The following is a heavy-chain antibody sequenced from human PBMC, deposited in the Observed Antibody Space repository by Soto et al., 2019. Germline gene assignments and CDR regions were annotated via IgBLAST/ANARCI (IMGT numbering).Heavy chain of an antibody. Sequence: QVQLQESGPGLVKPSETLSLTCTVSGGSISSYYWSWIGQPPGKGLEWIGYIYYSGSTNYNPSHKSRVTISVDTSKNQFSLKLSSVTAADTAVYYCARDRPPGPYFDYWGQGTLVTVSS. CDR1: GGSISSYY. CDR3: ARDRPPGPYFDY. V-gene: IGHV4-59*01. J-gene: IGHJ4*02. CDR2: IYYSGST.